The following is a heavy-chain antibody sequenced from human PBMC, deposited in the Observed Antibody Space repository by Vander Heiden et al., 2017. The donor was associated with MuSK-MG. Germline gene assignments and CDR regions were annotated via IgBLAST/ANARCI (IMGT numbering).Heavy chain of an antibody. CDR1: GFTFSSFW. CDR2: IKQDGNEK. J-gene: IGHJ6*03. Sequence: EVRPVESGGGLVQSGGSLRLYCKTSGFTFSSFWMTRVRQAPGKGLEWVAHIKQDGNEKYYEASVKGRFTISRDNAQNSVSLQMDTLRPEDTAVYFCARAPYYYYLDAWGEGTTVKVSS. V-gene: IGHV3-7*01. CDR3: ARAPYYYYLDA.